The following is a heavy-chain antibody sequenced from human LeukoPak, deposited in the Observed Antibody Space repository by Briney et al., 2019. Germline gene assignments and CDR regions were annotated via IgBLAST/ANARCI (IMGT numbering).Heavy chain of an antibody. V-gene: IGHV3-23*01. CDR2: ISGSDGSP. CDR3: AKEQSGYCTNGICYTRDDAFDI. D-gene: IGHD2-8*01. Sequence: PGGSLRLSCAASGFTFSNYVMSWVRQAPGKGLEWVSTISGSDGSPYYADSVKGRFTISRDNSKNTLYLQMNSLRAEDTAVYYCAKEQSGYCTNGICYTRDDAFDIWGQGTMVTVSS. J-gene: IGHJ3*02. CDR1: GFTFSNYV.